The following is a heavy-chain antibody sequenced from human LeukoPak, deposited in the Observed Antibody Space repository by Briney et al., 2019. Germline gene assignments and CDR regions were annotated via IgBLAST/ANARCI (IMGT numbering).Heavy chain of an antibody. Sequence: SETLSLTCAVYGESFSGYYWSWVRQSPGKGLEWIGEINHSGSTNYNSSLKSRVTISVDTSKSQFSLRLSSVTAADTAVYYCAKVYSSSSRDAFDVWGRGTMVTVSS. J-gene: IGHJ3*01. D-gene: IGHD6-6*01. CDR3: AKVYSSSSRDAFDV. CDR2: INHSGST. V-gene: IGHV4-34*01. CDR1: GESFSGYY.